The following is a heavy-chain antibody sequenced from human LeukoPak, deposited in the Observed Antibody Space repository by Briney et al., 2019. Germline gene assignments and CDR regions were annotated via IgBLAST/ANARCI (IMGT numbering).Heavy chain of an antibody. D-gene: IGHD3-22*01. J-gene: IGHJ4*02. V-gene: IGHV4-39*07. CDR1: GASISSTDYY. CDR2: INHSGST. Sequence: PSETLSLTCIVSGASISSTDYYWSWIRQPPGKGLEWIGEINHSGSTNYNPSLKSRVTISVDTSKNQFSLKLSSVTAADTAVYYCARGYYDSSGPKSYYFDYWGQGTLVTVSS. CDR3: ARGYYDSSGPKSYYFDY.